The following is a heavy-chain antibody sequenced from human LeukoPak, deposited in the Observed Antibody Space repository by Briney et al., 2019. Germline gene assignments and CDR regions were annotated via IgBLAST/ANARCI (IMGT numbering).Heavy chain of an antibody. J-gene: IGHJ5*02. V-gene: IGHV3-23*01. CDR2: ISGSGGGT. D-gene: IGHD3-22*01. CDR1: GFTFSTFA. CDR3: ANDLRNYYDTSVLS. Sequence: GGSLRLSYAASGFTFSTFAMSWVRQAPGKGLEWVSAISGSGGGTYYADFVKGRLTISRDNSKNTLYLQMSSLRAEDTAVYYCANDLRNYYDTSVLSWGQGTLVTVSS.